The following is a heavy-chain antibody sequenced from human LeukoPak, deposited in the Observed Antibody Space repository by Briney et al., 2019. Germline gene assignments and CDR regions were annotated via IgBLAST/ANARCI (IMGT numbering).Heavy chain of an antibody. Sequence: PGGSLRLSCAASGFTFSNYNMNWVRQAPGKGLEWVSSISSSSSYITYADSVRGRFTISRDNAKNSLYLQMHSLRAEDTAVYYCARDSQAVGTDFDYWGQGTLVTVSS. D-gene: IGHD6-13*01. J-gene: IGHJ4*02. CDR2: ISSSSSYI. V-gene: IGHV3-21*01. CDR1: GFTFSNYN. CDR3: ARDSQAVGTDFDY.